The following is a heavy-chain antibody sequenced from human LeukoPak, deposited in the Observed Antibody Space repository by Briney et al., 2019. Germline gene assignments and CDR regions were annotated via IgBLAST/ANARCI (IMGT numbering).Heavy chain of an antibody. D-gene: IGHD6-13*01. J-gene: IGHJ4*02. Sequence: SGGSLILSCAASGFTFSSYSMNRVRQAPGKGLEWVLSISSSSSYIYYADSVKGRFTISRDNAKNSLYLQMNSLRAEDTAVYYCARDREAAVGGFDYWGQGTLVTVSS. CDR2: ISSSSSYI. V-gene: IGHV3-21*01. CDR1: GFTFSSYS. CDR3: ARDREAAVGGFDY.